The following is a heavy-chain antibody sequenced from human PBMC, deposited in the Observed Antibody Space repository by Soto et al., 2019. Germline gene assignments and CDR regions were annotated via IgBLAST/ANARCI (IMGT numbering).Heavy chain of an antibody. V-gene: IGHV3-33*01. CDR3: ARSVGAGSDGLSDRLDY. CDR2: IWNDGSKT. CDR1: GFHFSSYG. D-gene: IGHD5-12*01. J-gene: IGHJ4*02. Sequence: QVQLVESGGGVVQPGTPLGLSCVASGFHFSSYGMHWVRQPPGKGLEWVAVIWNDGSKTYYGDSVKDRFTVSRDSPNNMLFLQISRLRAEDTATYYCARSVGAGSDGLSDRLDYWGQGTPVTVSS.